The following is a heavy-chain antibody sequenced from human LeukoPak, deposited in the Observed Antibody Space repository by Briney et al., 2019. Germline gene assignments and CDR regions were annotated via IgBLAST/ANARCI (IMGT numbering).Heavy chain of an antibody. CDR2: IYSGGST. V-gene: IGHV3-53*01. Sequence: GGSLRLSCAASGFTVSSNYMSWVRQAPGKGLEWVSVIYSGGSTYYADSVKGRFTISRDNSKNTLYLQMNSLRAEDTAVYYCAKGYYGSGSYYKGDYWGQGTLVTVSS. J-gene: IGHJ4*02. CDR1: GFTVSSNY. CDR3: AKGYYGSGSYYKGDY. D-gene: IGHD3-10*01.